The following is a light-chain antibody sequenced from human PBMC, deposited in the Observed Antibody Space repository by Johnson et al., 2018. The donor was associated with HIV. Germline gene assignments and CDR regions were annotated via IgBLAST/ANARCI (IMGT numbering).Light chain of an antibody. CDR3: GTGDTSPSGGGV. J-gene: IGLJ1*01. CDR1: SSNIGNNY. CDR2: DNN. V-gene: IGLV1-51*01. Sequence: QSVLTQPPSVSAAPGQKVTISCSGSSSNIGNNYVSWYQQVPGTAPKLLIYDNNKRPSGIPDRFSGSKSGPLATLDITGLQTGDEADYYCGTGDTSPSGGGVFGTGTKVTVL.